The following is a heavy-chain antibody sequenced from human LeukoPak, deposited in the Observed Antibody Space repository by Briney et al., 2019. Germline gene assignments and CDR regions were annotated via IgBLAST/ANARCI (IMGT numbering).Heavy chain of an antibody. D-gene: IGHD1-26*01. CDR2: ISSSTITI. J-gene: IGHJ4*02. CDR1: GFTVSSYS. CDR3: ASKWVFWY. V-gene: IGHV3-48*01. Sequence: GGSLRLSCAASGFTVSSYSMNWVRQAPGKGLEWVSYISSSTITIYYADSVEGRFTISRDNAKNSLSLQMNSLRAEDTAVYSCASKWVFWYWGQGTLVTVSS.